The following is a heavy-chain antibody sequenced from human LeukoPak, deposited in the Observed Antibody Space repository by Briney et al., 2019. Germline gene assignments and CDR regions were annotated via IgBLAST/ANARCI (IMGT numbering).Heavy chain of an antibody. Sequence: PGGSLRLSCAASGFTFSSYAMSWVRQAPGKGLEWVSTLSGSGGGTYYADSVKGRFTISRGNSKNTLYLQMNSLRAEDTAVYYCAKAPGTYYYYGMDVWGQGTTVTVSS. CDR1: GFTFSSYA. V-gene: IGHV3-23*01. CDR2: LSGSGGGT. J-gene: IGHJ6*02. CDR3: AKAPGTYYYYGMDV.